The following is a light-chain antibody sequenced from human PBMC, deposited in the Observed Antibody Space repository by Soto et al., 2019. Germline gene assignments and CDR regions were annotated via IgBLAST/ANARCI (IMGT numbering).Light chain of an antibody. CDR3: VLYMGSGTVV. CDR2: TTN. CDR1: SGSVSTSYY. J-gene: IGLJ2*01. Sequence: QTVVTQEPSFSVSPGGTGTLTCGLSSGSVSTSYYPSWYQQTPGQAPRTLIYTTNTRSSGVPDRFSGSILGNKAALTITGAQADDESDYYGVLYMGSGTVVFGGGTKLTVL. V-gene: IGLV8-61*01.